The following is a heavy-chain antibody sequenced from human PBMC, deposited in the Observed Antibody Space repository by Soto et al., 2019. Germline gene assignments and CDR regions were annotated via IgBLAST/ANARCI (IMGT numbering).Heavy chain of an antibody. Sequence: GASVKVSCKASGGTFSSYAISWVRQAPGQGLEWMGGIIPIFGTANYAQKFQGRVTITADESTSTAYMELSSPRSEDTAVYYCAREDVAAAGTGGGYYYYYYDMDVWGQGTTVTVSS. V-gene: IGHV1-69*13. CDR2: IIPIFGTA. D-gene: IGHD6-13*01. CDR1: GGTFSSYA. J-gene: IGHJ6*02. CDR3: AREDVAAAGTGGGYYYYYYDMDV.